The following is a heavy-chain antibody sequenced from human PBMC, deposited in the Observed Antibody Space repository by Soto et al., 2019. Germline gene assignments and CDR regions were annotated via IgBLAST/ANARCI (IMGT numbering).Heavy chain of an antibody. V-gene: IGHV4-59*08. CDR2: IYYSGST. CDR1: YGKIIGFY. D-gene: IGHD6-25*01. J-gene: IGHJ4*01. Sequence: SVAYGKIIGFYGSCIIQTTGKGLEWIGYIYYSGSTNYNPSVKSRVTISVDTSKNQFSLKLSSVTAADTAVYYCARHVYRSGCYLFDYWRNGTLVTVSS. CDR3: ARHVYRSGCYLFDY.